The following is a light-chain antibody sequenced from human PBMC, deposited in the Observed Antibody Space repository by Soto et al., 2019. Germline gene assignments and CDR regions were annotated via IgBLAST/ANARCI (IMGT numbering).Light chain of an antibody. V-gene: IGKV1-39*01. J-gene: IGKJ1*01. Sequence: DLQMTQSPSSLSASVGDRVTITCRASQNINNYLNWYQQKPGKAPNLLIYGASSLHSGVPSRFNGSGSGTGFTLTISSLQPEDFATYYCQQSYSTRGAFGQGTKVEIK. CDR1: QNINNY. CDR3: QQSYSTRGA. CDR2: GAS.